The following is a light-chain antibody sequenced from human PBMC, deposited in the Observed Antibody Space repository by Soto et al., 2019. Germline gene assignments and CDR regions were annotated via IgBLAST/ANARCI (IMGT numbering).Light chain of an antibody. CDR1: SSDVGGYNY. CDR2: EVT. J-gene: IGLJ3*02. V-gene: IGLV2-14*01. Sequence: QSVLTQPASVSGSPGQSITISCTGTSSDVGGYNYVSWYQQHPGKAPKLMIYEVTNRPSGVSNRFSGSKFGNTASLTISGLQAEDEADYYCSSYTSISTLVFGGGTKVTVL. CDR3: SSYTSISTLV.